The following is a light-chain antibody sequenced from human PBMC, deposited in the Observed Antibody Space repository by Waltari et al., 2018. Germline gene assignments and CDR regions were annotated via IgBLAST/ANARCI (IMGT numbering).Light chain of an antibody. CDR1: QTVSRS. CDR2: GAS. V-gene: IGKV3-20*01. Sequence: IVLTQSPGTLSLSPGERATLSCRASQTVSRSLAWYQQKPGQAPNPLIYGASTRATGIPDSFTGRGSGTDFSLTISSLEPEDFAIYFCQHYVRLPATFGQGTKVEIK. CDR3: QHYVRLPAT. J-gene: IGKJ1*01.